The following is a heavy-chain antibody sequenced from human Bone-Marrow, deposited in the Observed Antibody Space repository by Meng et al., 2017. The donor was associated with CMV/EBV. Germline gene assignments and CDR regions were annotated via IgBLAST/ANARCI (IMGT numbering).Heavy chain of an antibody. V-gene: IGHV3-30*02. J-gene: IGHJ6*02. CDR2: IHWDASNQ. Sequence: GESLKISCAASGFTFSDFGMHWVRQAPGKGLEWVSFIHWDASNQYYANSVKGRFTISRDNSKNTLYLQMDSLRVEDTAVYYCASRERQGSGLGGMDLWGQGTSVTVSS. CDR1: GFTFSDFG. CDR3: ASRERQGSGLGGMDL. D-gene: IGHD1-26*01.